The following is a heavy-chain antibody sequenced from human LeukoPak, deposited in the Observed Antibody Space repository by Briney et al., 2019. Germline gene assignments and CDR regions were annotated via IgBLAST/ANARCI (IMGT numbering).Heavy chain of an antibody. Sequence: SETLSLTCSVSGGSISSYYWSWIRQPPGKGLEWIGYIYYSGSTNYNPSLKSRVTISVDTSKNQFSLKLSSVTAADTAVYYCASDYSSGWYLGAFDIWGQGTMVTVSS. CDR1: GGSISSYY. CDR2: IYYSGST. CDR3: ASDYSSGWYLGAFDI. D-gene: IGHD6-19*01. V-gene: IGHV4-59*12. J-gene: IGHJ3*02.